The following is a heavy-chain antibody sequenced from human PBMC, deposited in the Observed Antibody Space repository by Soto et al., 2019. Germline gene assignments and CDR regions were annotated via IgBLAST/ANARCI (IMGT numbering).Heavy chain of an antibody. CDR1: GGSFSGYY. CDR2: INHSGST. D-gene: IGHD2-2*02. V-gene: IGHV4-34*01. Sequence: ASETLSLTCAVYGGSFSGYYWSWIRQPPGKGLEWIGEINHSGSTNYNPSLKSRVTISVDTSKNQFSLKLSSVTAADTAVYYCARGSDVVPAAIGWFDPWGQGTLVTVSS. CDR3: ARGSDVVPAAIGWFDP. J-gene: IGHJ5*02.